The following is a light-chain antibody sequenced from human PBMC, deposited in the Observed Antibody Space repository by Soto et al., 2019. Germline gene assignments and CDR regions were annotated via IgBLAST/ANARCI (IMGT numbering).Light chain of an antibody. Sequence: QSALTKPPSASGSPGQSVTISCTGTSSDVGGYNYVSWYQQHPGKAPKLMIYEVNKRPSGVPDRFSGSKSGNTASLTVSGLQAEDEADYYCQSYDSSLSAVVFGGGTKLTVL. CDR3: QSYDSSLSAVV. CDR2: EVN. J-gene: IGLJ2*01. V-gene: IGLV2-8*01. CDR1: SSDVGGYNY.